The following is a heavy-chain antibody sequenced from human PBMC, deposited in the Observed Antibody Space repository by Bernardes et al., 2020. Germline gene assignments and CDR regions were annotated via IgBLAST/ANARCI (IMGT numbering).Heavy chain of an antibody. CDR2: INAGNGNT. CDR1: GYTFTSYA. D-gene: IGHD4-17*01. CDR3: ARDRYGDYDRGVGYFDY. Sequence: ASVKVSCKASGYTFTSYAMHWVRQAPGQRLEWMGWINAGNGNTKYSQKFQGRVTITRDTSASTAYMELSSLRSEDTAVYYCARDRYGDYDRGVGYFDYWGQGTLVTVSS. J-gene: IGHJ4*02. V-gene: IGHV1-3*01.